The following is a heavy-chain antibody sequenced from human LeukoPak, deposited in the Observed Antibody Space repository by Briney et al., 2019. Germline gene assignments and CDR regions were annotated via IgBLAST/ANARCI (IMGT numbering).Heavy chain of an antibody. V-gene: IGHV7-4-1*02. CDR3: ARENKVPYSSSWYYYYYYMDV. Sequence: ASVKVSCKASGYTFTSYAMNWVRQAPGQGLEWMGWINTNTGNPTYAQGFTGRFVFSLDTSVSTAYLQISSLKAEDTAVYYCARENKVPYSSSWYYYYYYMDVWGKGTTVTVSS. J-gene: IGHJ6*03. CDR2: INTNTGNP. CDR1: GYTFTSYA. D-gene: IGHD6-13*01.